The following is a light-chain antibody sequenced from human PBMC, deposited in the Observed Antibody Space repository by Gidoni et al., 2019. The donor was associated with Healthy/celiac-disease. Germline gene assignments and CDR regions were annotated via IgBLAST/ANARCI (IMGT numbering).Light chain of an antibody. CDR1: SSDVAGSVF. J-gene: IGLJ3*02. Sequence: QSALTQPAFVSGFPGPSITISCTGSSSDVAGSVFGSWYQQHPASPPKLIIYQVSNRPSGVSTRFSGSKSGNTASLTISGLQAEDEGDYYCSLYTRSSTWVFGGGTKLTVL. V-gene: IGLV2-14*03. CDR3: SLYTRSSTWV. CDR2: QVS.